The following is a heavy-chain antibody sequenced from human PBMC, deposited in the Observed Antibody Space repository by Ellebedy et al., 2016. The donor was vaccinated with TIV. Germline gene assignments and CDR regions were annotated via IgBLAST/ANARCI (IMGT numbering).Heavy chain of an antibody. J-gene: IGHJ3*02. CDR3: ARDVPPYGDYVLGPNAFDI. Sequence: GESLKISXAASGFTFSSYSMNWVRQAPGKGLEWVSSISSSSSYIYYADSVKGRFTISRDNAKNSLYLQMNSLRAEDTAVYYCARDVPPYGDYVLGPNAFDIWGQGTMVTVSS. CDR1: GFTFSSYS. CDR2: ISSSSSYI. V-gene: IGHV3-21*01. D-gene: IGHD4-17*01.